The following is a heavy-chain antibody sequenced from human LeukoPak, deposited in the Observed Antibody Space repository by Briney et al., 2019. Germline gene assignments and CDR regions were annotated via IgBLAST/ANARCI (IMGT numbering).Heavy chain of an antibody. CDR2: INSDGSST. CDR3: ARDTPQLGIDY. V-gene: IGHV3-74*01. J-gene: IGHJ4*02. Sequence: GGSLSLSCAASGFTLSRTYMSWVRQAPGKGVERVSHINSDGSSTSYAASVKGRFTFSRDNAKNTLYLQMNSLRDEDTAVYYCARDTPQLGIDYWGQGTLVTVSS. CDR1: GFTLSRTY. D-gene: IGHD7-27*01.